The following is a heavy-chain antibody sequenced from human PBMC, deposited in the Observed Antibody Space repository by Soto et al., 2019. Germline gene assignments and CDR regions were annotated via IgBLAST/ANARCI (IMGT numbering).Heavy chain of an antibody. D-gene: IGHD2-15*01. CDR2: IWYDGSNK. J-gene: IGHJ6*02. Sequence: GGSLRLSCAASGFTFSSYGMHWVRQALGKGLEWVAVIWYDGSNKYYADSVKGRFTISRDNSKNTLYLQMNSLRAEDTAVYYCAKDSAEYCSGGSCVGPVYYYGMDVWGQGTTVTVSS. CDR3: AKDSAEYCSGGSCVGPVYYYGMDV. CDR1: GFTFSSYG. V-gene: IGHV3-30*02.